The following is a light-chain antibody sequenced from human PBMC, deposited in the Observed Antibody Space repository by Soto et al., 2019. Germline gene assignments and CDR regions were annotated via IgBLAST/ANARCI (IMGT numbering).Light chain of an antibody. CDR1: QNLISDY. Sequence: EIVLTQSPGTLSLSPGERATLSCRASQNLISDYLAWYQQRPGQPPRLLIYGASRRAAGIPDRFSGSGSWTDFTLNIGTLEPEDSAVYYCQQYGRSPTWTFGQGTKVEIK. CDR3: QQYGRSPTWT. CDR2: GAS. V-gene: IGKV3-20*01. J-gene: IGKJ1*01.